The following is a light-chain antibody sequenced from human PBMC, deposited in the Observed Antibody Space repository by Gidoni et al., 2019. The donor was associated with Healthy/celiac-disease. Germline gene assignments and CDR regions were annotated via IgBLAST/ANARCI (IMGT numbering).Light chain of an antibody. CDR2: DVS. CDR3: SSYTSSSTLL. V-gene: IGLV2-14*03. CDR1: SSDVGGYNY. J-gene: IGLJ2*01. Sequence: QSALTQPASGSGSPGPSITISCTGTSSDVGGYNYVSWYQQHPGKAPKLMIYDVSNRPSGVSNRFSGSKSGNTASLTISGLQAEDEADYYCSSYTSSSTLLFGGGTKLTVL.